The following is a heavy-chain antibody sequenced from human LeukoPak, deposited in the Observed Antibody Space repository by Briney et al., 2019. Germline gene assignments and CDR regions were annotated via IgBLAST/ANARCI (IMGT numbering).Heavy chain of an antibody. CDR3: ARDYGAKRVFDY. J-gene: IGHJ4*02. CDR1: GRTFSSYA. V-gene: IGHV1-69*06. D-gene: IGHD4-23*01. Sequence: ASVKVSCKASGRTFSSYAISWVRQAPGQGLEWMGGIIPIFGTANCAQKFQGRVTITADKSTSTAYMELSSLRSEDTAVYNCARDYGAKRVFDYWGQGTLVTVSS. CDR2: IIPIFGTA.